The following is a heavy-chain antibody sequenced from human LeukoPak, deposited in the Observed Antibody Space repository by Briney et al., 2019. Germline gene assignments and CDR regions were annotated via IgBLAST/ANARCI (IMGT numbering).Heavy chain of an antibody. Sequence: SVKVSCKASGGTFSSYTISWVRQAPGQGLEWMGRIIPILGIANYAQKFQSRVTITADKSTSTAYMELSSLRSEDTAVYYCARGQSGWKEFDYWGQGTLVTVSS. D-gene: IGHD1-1*01. J-gene: IGHJ4*02. CDR2: IIPILGIA. V-gene: IGHV1-69*02. CDR1: GGTFSSYT. CDR3: ARGQSGWKEFDY.